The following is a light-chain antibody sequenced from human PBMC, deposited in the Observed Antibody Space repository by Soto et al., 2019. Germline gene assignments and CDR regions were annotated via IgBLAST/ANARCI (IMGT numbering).Light chain of an antibody. Sequence: IQLTQSPSSLSASVGDRVTVTCRASQGIGTYLVWYQQKSGKAPTVLIYASSTLQTGVPSRFSGSGSGTDFTLTISSLQPEDFATYYCQQANSFPLTFGGGTKVEIK. V-gene: IGKV1-9*01. J-gene: IGKJ4*01. CDR3: QQANSFPLT. CDR2: ASS. CDR1: QGIGTY.